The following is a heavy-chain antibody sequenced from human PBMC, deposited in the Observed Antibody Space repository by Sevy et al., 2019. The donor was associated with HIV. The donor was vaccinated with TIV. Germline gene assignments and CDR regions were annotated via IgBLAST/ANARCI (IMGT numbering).Heavy chain of an antibody. Sequence: GGSLRLSCAASGFSFSDYDMHWVRQAPGKGLDWVAVISHDERYKNYAESVKVRFTISRDNFKNTLFLQMDSLRPEDTAVYFGARLVSCGGDCYYLDFWGQGALVTVSS. CDR1: GFSFSDYD. CDR2: ISHDERYK. J-gene: IGHJ4*02. D-gene: IGHD2-21*02. V-gene: IGHV3-30*01. CDR3: ARLVSCGGDCYYLDF.